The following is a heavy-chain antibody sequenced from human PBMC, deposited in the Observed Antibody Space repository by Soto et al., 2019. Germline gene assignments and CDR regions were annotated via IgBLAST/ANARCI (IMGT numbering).Heavy chain of an antibody. V-gene: IGHV3-30*18. CDR1: EFTFSSYG. D-gene: IGHD3-22*01. CDR2: ISYDGSKK. CDR3: AKDTYYHDTTGYYVFDY. Sequence: QVQLVESGGGVVQPGRSLTLSCAASEFTFSSYGIHWVRQAPGKGLEWVAVISYDGSKKQYADSVKGRFTISRDNSNNTQQLQINSLRAEDTAVYYCAKDTYYHDTTGYYVFDYWGQGTLVTVSS. J-gene: IGHJ4*02.